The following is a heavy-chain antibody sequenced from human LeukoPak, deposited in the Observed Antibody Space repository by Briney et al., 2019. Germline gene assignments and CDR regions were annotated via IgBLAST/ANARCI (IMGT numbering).Heavy chain of an antibody. J-gene: IGHJ1*01. D-gene: IGHD2-2*01. CDR2: IYHSGST. CDR1: GYSISSGYY. Sequence: PSETPSLTCAVSGYSISSGYYWGWIRQPPGKGLEWIGSIYHSGSTYYNPSLKSRVTISVDTSKNQFSLKLSSVTAADTAVYYCARHVYCSSTSCYYSEYFQHWGQGTLVTVSS. CDR3: ARHVYCSSTSCYYSEYFQH. V-gene: IGHV4-38-2*01.